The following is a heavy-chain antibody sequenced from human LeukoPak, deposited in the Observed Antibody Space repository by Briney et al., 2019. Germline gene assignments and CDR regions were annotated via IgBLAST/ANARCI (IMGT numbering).Heavy chain of an antibody. J-gene: IGHJ3*02. CDR3: AKDLYGDYDLGAFDI. CDR2: ISDSGGST. D-gene: IGHD4-17*01. Sequence: GGSLRLSCAASGFTFSNYAMSWVRQAPGKGLEWVSSISDSGGSTYYADSVKGWFTISRDNSKNTLYLQMNSLRAEDTAVYYCAKDLYGDYDLGAFDIWGQGTMVTVSS. CDR1: GFTFSNYA. V-gene: IGHV3-23*01.